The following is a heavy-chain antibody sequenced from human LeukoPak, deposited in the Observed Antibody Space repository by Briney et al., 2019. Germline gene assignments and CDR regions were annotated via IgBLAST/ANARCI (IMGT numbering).Heavy chain of an antibody. J-gene: IGHJ4*02. CDR3: ARGEWELLEAEGYFDH. D-gene: IGHD1-26*01. V-gene: IGHV3-66*01. CDR2: IYSGGST. Sequence: GGSLRLSCAASGFTVSSNYMSWVRQAPGKGLEWVSVIYSGGSTYYADSVKGRFTISRDNSKNTLYLQMNSLRTEDTAVYYCARGEWELLEAEGYFDHWGQGTLVTVSS. CDR1: GFTVSSNY.